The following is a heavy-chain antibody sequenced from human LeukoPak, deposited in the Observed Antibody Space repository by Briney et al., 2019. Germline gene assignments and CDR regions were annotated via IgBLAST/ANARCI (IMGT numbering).Heavy chain of an antibody. J-gene: IGHJ6*02. V-gene: IGHV4-59*01. Sequence: SETLSLTCTVSGGSISSYYWSWIRQPPGKGLEWIGYIYYSGRTNYNPSLKSRVTISVDTSKNQFSLKLSSVTAADTAVYYCARAVSSNYYGMDVWGQGTTVTVSS. CDR1: GGSISSYY. D-gene: IGHD6-13*01. CDR3: ARAVSSNYYGMDV. CDR2: IYYSGRT.